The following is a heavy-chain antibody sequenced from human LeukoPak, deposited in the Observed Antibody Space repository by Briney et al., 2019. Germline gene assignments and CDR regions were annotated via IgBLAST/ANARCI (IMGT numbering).Heavy chain of an antibody. D-gene: IGHD5-18*01. V-gene: IGHV3-30*18. CDR2: ISNDGSKK. CDR1: GFTFSSHG. CDR3: AKDRYSYAFEYSDS. J-gene: IGHJ4*02. Sequence: GGSLRLSCAASGFTFSSHGMHWVRRAPGKGLDWVAVISNDGSKKYYADSVKGRFTISRDNSKNTLSLQVSSLRAEDMAIYYCAKDRYSYAFEYSDSWGQGTLVTVSS.